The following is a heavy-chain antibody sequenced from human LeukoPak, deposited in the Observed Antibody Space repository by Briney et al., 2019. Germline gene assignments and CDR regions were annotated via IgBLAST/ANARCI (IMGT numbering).Heavy chain of an antibody. Sequence: SETLSLTCAVYGGSFSGYYWSWIRQPPGKGLEWIGEINHSGSTNYNPSLKSRVTISVGTSKNQFSLKLSSVTAADTAVYYCARGSGPMVRDWGQGTLVTASS. V-gene: IGHV4-34*01. D-gene: IGHD3-10*01. CDR2: INHSGST. CDR1: GGSFSGYY. CDR3: ARGSGPMVRD. J-gene: IGHJ4*02.